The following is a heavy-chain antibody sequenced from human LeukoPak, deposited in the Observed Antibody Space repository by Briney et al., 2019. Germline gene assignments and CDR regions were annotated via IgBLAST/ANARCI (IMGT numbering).Heavy chain of an antibody. CDR2: ISLSGQT. V-gene: IGHV4/OR15-8*02. D-gene: IGHD1-26*01. CDR3: SRESGAFCPFGY. J-gene: IGHJ4*02. Sequence: PSETLSLTSVVPGGSIRTTNWWSWVRQPPGQGLEWIGEISLSGQTNYNPSLNGRVTMSLDESRNQLSLNLASVTAADTAIYYCSRESGAFCPFGYWGQGTLVIVPP. CDR1: GGSIRTTNW.